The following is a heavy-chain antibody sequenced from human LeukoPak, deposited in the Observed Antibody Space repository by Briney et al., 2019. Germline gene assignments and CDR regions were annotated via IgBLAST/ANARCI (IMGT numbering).Heavy chain of an antibody. CDR3: ARDSEAAGIPHDY. CDR2: INSEGSST. D-gene: IGHD6-13*01. Sequence: GGSLRLSCAASGFTFSSYWMHWVRQAPGKGLVWVSRINSEGSSTSYADSVKGRFTISGDNAKNTLYLQMNSLRAEDTAVYYCARDSEAAGIPHDYWGQGTLVTVSS. CDR1: GFTFSSYW. J-gene: IGHJ4*02. V-gene: IGHV3-74*01.